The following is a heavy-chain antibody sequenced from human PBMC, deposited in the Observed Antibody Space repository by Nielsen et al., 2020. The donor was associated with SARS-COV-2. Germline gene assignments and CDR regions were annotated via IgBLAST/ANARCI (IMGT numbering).Heavy chain of an antibody. CDR2: ISWNSGSI. Sequence: SLKISCAASGFTFSSYAMSWVRQAPGKGLEWVSGISWNSGSIGYADSVKGRFTISRDNAKNSLYLQMNSLRAEDAALYYCAKDVQYYYDSSGCLGYWGQGTLVTVSS. D-gene: IGHD3-22*01. V-gene: IGHV3-9*01. CDR3: AKDVQYYYDSSGCLGY. J-gene: IGHJ4*02. CDR1: GFTFSSYA.